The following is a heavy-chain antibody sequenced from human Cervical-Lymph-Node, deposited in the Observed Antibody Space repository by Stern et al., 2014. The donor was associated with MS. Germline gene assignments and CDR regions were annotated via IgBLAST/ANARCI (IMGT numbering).Heavy chain of an antibody. V-gene: IGHV1-18*01. J-gene: IGHJ4*02. D-gene: IGHD2-8*01. CDR1: GYTFTTYG. CDR2: ISADSGNT. CDR3: ARDKMHAFDY. Sequence: QEQLVESGTEVKKPGASVLVSCKASGYTFTTYGITWVRQAPGQGLEWMGWISADSGNTKYAQKFQDRVTMTRDTTTGTAYMEVRSLRSEDTAVYYCARDKMHAFDYWGQGTQVTVPS.